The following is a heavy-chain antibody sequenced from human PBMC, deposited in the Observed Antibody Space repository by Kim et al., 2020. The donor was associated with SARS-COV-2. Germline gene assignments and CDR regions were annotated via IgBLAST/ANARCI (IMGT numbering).Heavy chain of an antibody. V-gene: IGHV4-34*01. CDR2: INHSGST. CDR3: ARGIAVAGPLVRGGGYYFDY. CDR1: GGSFSGYY. D-gene: IGHD6-19*01. Sequence: SETLSLTCAVYGGSFSGYYWSWIRQPPGKGLEWIGEINHSGSTNYNPSLKSRVTISVDTSKNQFSLKLSSVAAADTAVYYCARGIAVAGPLVRGGGYYFDYWGQGTLVTVSS. J-gene: IGHJ4*02.